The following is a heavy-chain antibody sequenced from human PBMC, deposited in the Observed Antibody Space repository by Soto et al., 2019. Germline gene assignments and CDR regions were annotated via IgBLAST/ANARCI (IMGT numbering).Heavy chain of an antibody. V-gene: IGHV5-51*01. J-gene: IGHJ4*02. D-gene: IGHD3-22*01. CDR1: GYSFTSYW. CDR2: IYPGDSDT. CDR3: ARFKYYYDSSGYYYFDY. Sequence: GESLKISCKGSGYSFTSYWIGWVRQMPGKGLEWMGIIYPGDSDTRYSPSFQGQVTISADKSISTAYLQWSSLKASDTAMYYCARFKYYYDSSGYYYFDYWGQGTLVTVSS.